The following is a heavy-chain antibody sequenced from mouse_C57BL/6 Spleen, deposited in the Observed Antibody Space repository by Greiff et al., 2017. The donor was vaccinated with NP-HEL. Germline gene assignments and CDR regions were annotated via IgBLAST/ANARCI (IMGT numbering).Heavy chain of an antibody. D-gene: IGHD6-1*01. J-gene: IGHJ2*01. Sequence: VQLKQPGAELVMPGASVKLSCKASGYTFTSYWMHWVKQRPGQGLEWIGEIDPSDSYTNYNQKFKGKSTLTVDKSSSTAYMQLSSLTSEDSAVYYCARRASYGYFDYWGQGTTLTVSS. CDR2: IDPSDSYT. V-gene: IGHV1-69*01. CDR1: GYTFTSYW. CDR3: ARRASYGYFDY.